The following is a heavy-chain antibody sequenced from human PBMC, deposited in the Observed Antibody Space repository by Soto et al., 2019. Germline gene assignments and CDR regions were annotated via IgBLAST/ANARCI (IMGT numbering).Heavy chain of an antibody. Sequence: PSETLSLTCAVYGGSFSGYYWSWIRQPPGKGLEWIGEINHSGSTNYNPSLKSRVTISVDTSKNQFSLKLSSVTAADTAVYYCATTQPRYKQLYHGKQRMDVWGQGTTVTVSS. V-gene: IGHV4-34*01. D-gene: IGHD2-2*02. J-gene: IGHJ6*02. CDR3: ATTQPRYKQLYHGKQRMDV. CDR2: INHSGST. CDR1: GGSFSGYY.